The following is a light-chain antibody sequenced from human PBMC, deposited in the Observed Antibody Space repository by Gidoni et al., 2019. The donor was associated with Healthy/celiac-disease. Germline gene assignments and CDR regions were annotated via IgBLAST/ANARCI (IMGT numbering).Light chain of an antibody. CDR3: QVWDSSSDHPV. CDR2: DDS. J-gene: IGLJ2*01. V-gene: IGLV3-21*02. CDR1: NIGSKS. Sequence: SYVLTQPPSVSVAPGQTARITCGGNNIGSKSGHWYQQKPGQAPVLVVYDDSDRPSGIPGRFSGSNSGNTATMTISRVEAGDEADYYCQVWDSSSDHPVFGGGTKLTVL.